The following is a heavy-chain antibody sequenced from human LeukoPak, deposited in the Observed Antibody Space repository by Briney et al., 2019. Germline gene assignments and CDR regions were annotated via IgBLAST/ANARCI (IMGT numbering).Heavy chain of an antibody. D-gene: IGHD3-22*01. CDR1: GGSISSGGYY. CDR3: AREGHDSSGYYGLT. V-gene: IGHV4-31*03. CDR2: IYYSGST. Sequence: SQTLSLTCTVSGGSISSGGYYWSWIRQHPGKGLEWIGYIYYSGSTYYNPSLKSRVTISVDTSKNQFSLKLSSVTAADTAVYYCAREGHDSSGYYGLTWGQGTLVTVSS. J-gene: IGHJ5*02.